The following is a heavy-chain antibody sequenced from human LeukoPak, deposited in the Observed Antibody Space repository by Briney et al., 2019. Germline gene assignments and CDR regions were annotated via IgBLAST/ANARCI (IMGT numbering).Heavy chain of an antibody. Sequence: GGSLRLSCAASGFTFSSYGMHWVRQAPGKGLEWVAFIRYDGSNKYYADSVKGRFTISRDNSKSNLQMNSLRAEDTAVYYCARERRGIDRAFDIWGQGTMVTVSS. J-gene: IGHJ3*02. D-gene: IGHD2/OR15-2a*01. CDR3: ARERRGIDRAFDI. CDR2: IRYDGSNK. CDR1: GFTFSSYG. V-gene: IGHV3-30*02.